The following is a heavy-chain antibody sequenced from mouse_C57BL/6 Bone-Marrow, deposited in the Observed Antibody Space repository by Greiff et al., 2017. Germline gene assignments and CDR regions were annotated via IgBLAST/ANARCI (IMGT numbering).Heavy chain of an antibody. CDR1: GYTFTSYW. CDR3: AREEAYYYYGSRDAMDY. CDR2: INPSNGGT. Sequence: QVQLQQPGTELVKPGASVKLSCKASGYTFTSYWMHWVKQRPGQGLEWIGNINPSNGGTNYNEKFKSKATLTVDKSSSTAYMQLSSLTSEDSAVYYGAREEAYYYYGSRDAMDYWGQGTSVTVSS. V-gene: IGHV1-53*01. J-gene: IGHJ4*01. D-gene: IGHD1-1*01.